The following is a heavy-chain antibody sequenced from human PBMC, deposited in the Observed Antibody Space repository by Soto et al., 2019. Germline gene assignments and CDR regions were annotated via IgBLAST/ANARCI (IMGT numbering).Heavy chain of an antibody. D-gene: IGHD6-13*01. CDR3: AKVGGAYSSSWYFAFDI. CDR2: ISGSGGST. CDR1: GFTFSSYA. Sequence: GGSLILSCAASGFTFSSYAMSWVRQAPGKGLEWVSAISGSGGSTYYADSVKGRFTISRDNSKNTLYLQMNSLRAEDTAVYYCAKVGGAYSSSWYFAFDIWGQGTMVTVSS. V-gene: IGHV3-23*01. J-gene: IGHJ3*02.